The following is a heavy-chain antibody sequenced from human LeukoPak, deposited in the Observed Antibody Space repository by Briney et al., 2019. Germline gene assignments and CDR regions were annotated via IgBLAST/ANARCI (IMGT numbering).Heavy chain of an antibody. Sequence: SETLSLTCAVYGGSFSGYYWSWIRQPPGKGLEWIGEINHSGSTNYNPSLKSRVTISVDTSKNQFSLKLSSVTAADTAVYYCARARGGGSGYYSDPFDYWGQGPLVTVSS. CDR2: INHSGST. CDR1: GGSFSGYY. D-gene: IGHD3-22*01. J-gene: IGHJ4*02. CDR3: ARARGGGSGYYSDPFDY. V-gene: IGHV4-34*01.